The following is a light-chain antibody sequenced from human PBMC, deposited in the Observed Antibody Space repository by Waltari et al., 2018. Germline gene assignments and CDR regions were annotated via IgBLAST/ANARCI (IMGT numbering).Light chain of an antibody. Sequence: EIVLTQSPATLSLSPGERATLSCRASPSLSSYLAWYQQKPGQAPRLLIYGASSRATGVPARFSGSGSGTDFTLTISSLQSEDFVVYYCQQYNNWPLYTFGQGTKLEI. CDR3: QQYNNWPLYT. J-gene: IGKJ2*01. V-gene: IGKV3-15*01. CDR1: PSLSSY. CDR2: GAS.